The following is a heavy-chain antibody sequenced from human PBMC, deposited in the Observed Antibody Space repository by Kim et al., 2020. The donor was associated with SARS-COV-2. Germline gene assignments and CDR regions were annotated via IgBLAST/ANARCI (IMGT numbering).Heavy chain of an antibody. J-gene: IGHJ4*02. Sequence: LKTRVTISVDTSKNQFSLELSSVTAADTAVYYCARERGDYYDSSGVLDYWGQGTLVTVSS. D-gene: IGHD3-22*01. V-gene: IGHV4-59*01. CDR3: ARERGDYYDSSGVLDY.